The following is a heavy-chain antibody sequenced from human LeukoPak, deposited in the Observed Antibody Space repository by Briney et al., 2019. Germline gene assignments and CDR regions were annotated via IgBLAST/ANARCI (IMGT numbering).Heavy chain of an antibody. J-gene: IGHJ4*02. CDR1: GDSVSITDAA. V-gene: IGHV6-1*01. D-gene: IGHD2-8*02. CDR2: TYYRSKWYN. Sequence: SQTLSLTFAISGDSVSITDAAWNWIRQSPSRGLEWLGRTYYRSKWYNDYAVSVKGLITINANTSKNQFSLHLKSVTPEDSAVYYCARSTGWLNGHWGQGALVTVSS. CDR3: ARSTGWLNGH.